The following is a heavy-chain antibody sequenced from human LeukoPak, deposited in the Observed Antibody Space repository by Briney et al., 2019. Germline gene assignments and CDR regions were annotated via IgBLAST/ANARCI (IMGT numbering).Heavy chain of an antibody. V-gene: IGHV1-2*04. CDR3: ARSASFGEPTSRQDAFDI. J-gene: IGHJ3*02. CDR1: GYTFTGYY. D-gene: IGHD3-10*01. Sequence: GGSLRLSCAASGYTFTGYYMHWVRQAPGQGLEWMGWINPNSGGTNYAQKFQGWVTMTRDTSISTAYMELSRLRSDDTAVYYCARSASFGEPTSRQDAFDIWGQGTMVTVSS. CDR2: INPNSGGT.